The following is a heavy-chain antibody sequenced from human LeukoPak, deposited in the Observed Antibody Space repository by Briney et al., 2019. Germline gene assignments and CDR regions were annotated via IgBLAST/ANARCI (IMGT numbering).Heavy chain of an antibody. D-gene: IGHD6-19*01. CDR3: ARDWAVAGIGEWGFDY. CDR2: INTNTGNP. J-gene: IGHJ4*02. CDR1: GYTFTSYA. V-gene: IGHV7-4-1*02. Sequence: ASVKVSCKASGYTFTSYAMNWVRQAPGQGLEWMGWINTNTGNPTYAQGFTGRFVFSLDTSVSTAYLQISSLKAEDTAVYYCARDWAVAGIGEWGFDYWGQGTLVTVPS.